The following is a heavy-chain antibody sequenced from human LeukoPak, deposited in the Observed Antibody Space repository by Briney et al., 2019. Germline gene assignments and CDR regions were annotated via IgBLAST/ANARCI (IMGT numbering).Heavy chain of an antibody. J-gene: IGHJ4*02. V-gene: IGHV3-7*01. Sequence: GGPLRLSCAASGFTFSSYWMSWVLQAPGKGLEWVANIKQDGSEKYYVDSVKGRFTISRDNAKNSLYLQMNSLRAEDTAVYYCARGSYYYGSGSYLPVDYWGQGTLVTVSS. CDR2: IKQDGSEK. D-gene: IGHD3-10*01. CDR3: ARGSYYYGSGSYLPVDY. CDR1: GFTFSSYW.